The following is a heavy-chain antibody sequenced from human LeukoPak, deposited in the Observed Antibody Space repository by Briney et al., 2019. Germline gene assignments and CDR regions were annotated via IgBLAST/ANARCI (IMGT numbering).Heavy chain of an antibody. D-gene: IGHD3-22*01. V-gene: IGHV3-7*01. CDR1: GFTFSSYW. J-gene: IGHJ3*02. Sequence: GGSLRLSCAASGFTFSSYWMSWVRQAPGKGLEWVANIKQDGSEKYYVDSVKGRFTISRDNAKNSLYLQMNSLRAEDTAVYYCQGSTMLVVDTPDAFDIWGQGTMVTVSS. CDR2: IKQDGSEK. CDR3: QGSTMLVVDTPDAFDI.